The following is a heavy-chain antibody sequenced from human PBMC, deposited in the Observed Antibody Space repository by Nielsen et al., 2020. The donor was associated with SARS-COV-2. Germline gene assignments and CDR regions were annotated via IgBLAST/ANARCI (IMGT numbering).Heavy chain of an antibody. CDR2: ISYDGSNK. CDR1: GFTFSSYG. D-gene: IGHD6-13*01. V-gene: IGHV3-30*18. CDR3: AEDAAADPFDY. Sequence: GGSLRLSCAASGFTFSSYGMHWVRQAPGKGLEWVAVISYDGSNKYYADSVKGRFTISRDNSKNTLYLQMNSLRAEDTAVYYCAEDAAADPFDYWGQGTLVTVSS. J-gene: IGHJ4*02.